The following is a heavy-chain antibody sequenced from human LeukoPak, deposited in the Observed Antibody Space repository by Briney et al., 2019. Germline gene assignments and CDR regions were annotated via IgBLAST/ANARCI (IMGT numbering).Heavy chain of an antibody. CDR2: IYYTGSA. V-gene: IGHV4-31*03. Sequence: SETLSLTCTVPGGSISSGAYYWSWVRQHPGKGLEWIGYIYYTGSAYYNPSLRSRVTISVDTSKNQFSLRLSSVTAADTALYYCARTYCSGGSCYGDYWGQRTLVTVSS. J-gene: IGHJ4*02. CDR1: GGSISSGAYY. D-gene: IGHD2-15*01. CDR3: ARTYCSGGSCYGDY.